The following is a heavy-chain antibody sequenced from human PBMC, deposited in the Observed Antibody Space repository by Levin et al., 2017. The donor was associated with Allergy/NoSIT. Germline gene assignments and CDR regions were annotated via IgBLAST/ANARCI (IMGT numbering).Heavy chain of an antibody. J-gene: IGHJ4*02. CDR2: ISGSGGST. V-gene: IGHV3-23*01. CDR3: AKDSKHIVVVTAIRLGY. D-gene: IGHD2-21*02. CDR1: GFTFSSYA. Sequence: PGGSLRLSCAASGFTFSSYAMSWVRQAPGKGLEWVSAISGSGGSTYYADSVKGRFTISRDNSKNTLYLQMNSLRAEDTAVYYCAKDSKHIVVVTAIRLGYWGQGTLVTVSS.